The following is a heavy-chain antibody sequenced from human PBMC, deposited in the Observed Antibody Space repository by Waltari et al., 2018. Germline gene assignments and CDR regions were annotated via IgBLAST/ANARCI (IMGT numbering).Heavy chain of an antibody. D-gene: IGHD6-6*01. CDR2: IYYSGST. CDR1: GGSISSYY. CDR3: ARSIARDWYYYMDV. Sequence: QVQLQESGPGLVKPSETLSLTCTVSGGSISSYYWSWIRQPPGKGLEWIGYIYYSGSTNYNPSLKSRVTISVDTSKNQFSLKLSSVTAADTAVYYCARSIARDWYYYMDVWGKGTTVTVSS. V-gene: IGHV4-59*01. J-gene: IGHJ6*03.